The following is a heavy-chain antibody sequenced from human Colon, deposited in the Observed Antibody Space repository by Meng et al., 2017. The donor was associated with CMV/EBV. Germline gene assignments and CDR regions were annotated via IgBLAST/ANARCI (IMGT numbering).Heavy chain of an antibody. D-gene: IGHD3/OR15-3a*01. V-gene: IGHV3-23*01. J-gene: IGHJ4*02. Sequence: GGSLRLSCAASGFTFSDYAMSWVRQAPGKGLEWVASISGSGAKTDFADSAKGRFSVSRDNSKNTLYLQMNSLRGEDTAVYYCAKDTILGLIKPSDCWGQGTLVTVSS. CDR2: ISGSGAKT. CDR1: GFTFSDYA. CDR3: AKDTILGLIKPSDC.